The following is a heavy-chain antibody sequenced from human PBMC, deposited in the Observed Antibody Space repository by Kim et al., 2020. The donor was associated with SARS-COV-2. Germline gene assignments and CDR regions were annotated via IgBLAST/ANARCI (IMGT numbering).Heavy chain of an antibody. D-gene: IGHD2-15*01. CDR3: ARDPPFSCAVGYYGLDV. CDR1: GYTFTAFN. CDR2: IDLSSGDT. Sequence: ASVKVSCKASGYTFTAFNVHWVRQTPGQGLEWMGWIDLSSGDTKYEERFQGRVTMTRDTSINTAYMELGRLTSDDTAIYYCARDPPFSCAVGYYGLDVWGQGTTVTVSS. J-gene: IGHJ6*02. V-gene: IGHV1-2*02.